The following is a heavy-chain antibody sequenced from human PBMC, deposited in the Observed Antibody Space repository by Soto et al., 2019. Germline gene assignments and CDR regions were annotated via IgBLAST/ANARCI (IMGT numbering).Heavy chain of an antibody. CDR2: INPNTGGT. V-gene: IGHV1-2*02. J-gene: IGHJ5*02. CDR3: ARAQGVLYPLDP. Sequence: GASVKASCKTSGYTFTAYYIHWVRQAPGQGLEWVGYINPNTGGTNYAQKFKGRDTLTSDTSVTTAYMKLTSLRSDDTAVYYCARAQGVLYPLDPWGQGSLVTVSS. CDR1: GYTFTAYY. D-gene: IGHD2-8*01.